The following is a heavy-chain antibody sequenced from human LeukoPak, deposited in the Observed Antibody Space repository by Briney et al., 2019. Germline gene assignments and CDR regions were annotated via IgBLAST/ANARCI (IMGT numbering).Heavy chain of an antibody. CDR1: GYTFTGYY. CDR3: ARVAMVRGKGNWFDP. J-gene: IGHJ5*02. CDR2: INPNSGGT. D-gene: IGHD3-10*01. Sequence: ASVKVSCKASGYTFTGYYMHWVRQAPGQGLEWMGWINPNSGGTNYAQKFQGRVTMIRDTSISTAHMELSRLRSDDTAVYYCARVAMVRGKGNWFDPWGQGTLVTVSS. V-gene: IGHV1-2*02.